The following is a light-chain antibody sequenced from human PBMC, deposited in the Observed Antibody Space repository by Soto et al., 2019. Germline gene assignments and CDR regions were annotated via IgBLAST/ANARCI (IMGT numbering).Light chain of an antibody. CDR1: QSVSSN. J-gene: IGKJ2*01. CDR2: GAS. CDR3: QQYNNSGT. V-gene: IGKV3-15*01. Sequence: IVMTQSPATLSVSPGERSTLSCTASQSVSSNLAWYQQKPGQAPRLLIYGASTRATGIPARFSGSRSGTEFTLTISSLQSEDFAVYYCQQYNNSGTFGQGTKLEIK.